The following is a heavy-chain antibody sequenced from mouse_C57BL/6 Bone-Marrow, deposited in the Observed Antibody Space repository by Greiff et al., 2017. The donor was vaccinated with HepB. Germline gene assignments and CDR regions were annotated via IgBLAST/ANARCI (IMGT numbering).Heavy chain of an antibody. Sequence: QVQLQQSGPELVKPGASVKLSCKASGYTFTSYDINWVKQRPGQGLEWIGWLYPRDGSTKYNEKFKGKATLTVDTSSSTAYMELHSLTSEDSAVYFCANYYGSSYSAAWFAYWGQGTLVTVSA. V-gene: IGHV1-85*01. J-gene: IGHJ3*01. CDR2: LYPRDGST. CDR1: GYTFTSYD. CDR3: ANYYGSSYSAAWFAY. D-gene: IGHD1-1*01.